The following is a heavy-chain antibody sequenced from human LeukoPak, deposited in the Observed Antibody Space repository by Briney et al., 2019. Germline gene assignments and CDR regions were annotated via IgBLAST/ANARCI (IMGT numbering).Heavy chain of an antibody. Sequence: PWGSLGLSCAAPGLTFSNYAMTWVRQAPGKGLELVSSIRGDGGGAVYTDSVKGRFTTSRDNSKNMLYLQMNSLRAEDTALYYCTKDPNGDYIGAFDPWGQGTLVTVSS. CDR1: GLTFSNYA. D-gene: IGHD4-17*01. CDR3: TKDPNGDYIGAFDP. V-gene: IGHV3-23*01. CDR2: IRGDGGGA. J-gene: IGHJ5*02.